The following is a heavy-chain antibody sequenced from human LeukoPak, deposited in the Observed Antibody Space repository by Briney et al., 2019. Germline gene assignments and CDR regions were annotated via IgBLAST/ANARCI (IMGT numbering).Heavy chain of an antibody. J-gene: IGHJ6*02. V-gene: IGHV4-4*02. D-gene: IGHD4-23*01. Sequence: PSETLSLTCAVSGGSISSSNWWSWVRQPPGKGLEWIGEIYHSGSTNYNPSLKSRVTISVDTPKNQFSLKLASVNAADTAVYYCAGIKTAGNAYYYGLDVWGQGTTVTVSS. CDR1: GGSISSSNW. CDR2: IYHSGST. CDR3: AGIKTAGNAYYYGLDV.